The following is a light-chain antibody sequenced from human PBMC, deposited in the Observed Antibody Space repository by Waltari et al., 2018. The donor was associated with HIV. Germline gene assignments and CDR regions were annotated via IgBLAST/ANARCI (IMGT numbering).Light chain of an antibody. CDR1: NANSGATSD. CDR2: GDS. V-gene: IGLV1-40*01. Sequence: SVLTQTTQVSGAPGEGGTITCTGNNANSGATSDVHGYRQAPGKAPKLVICGDSIRPSGVPARFSGSRSGASVSLAITGLRAEDEGDYYCQSYDIRLSGLWVFGGGTKLTVL. J-gene: IGLJ3*02. CDR3: QSYDIRLSGLWV.